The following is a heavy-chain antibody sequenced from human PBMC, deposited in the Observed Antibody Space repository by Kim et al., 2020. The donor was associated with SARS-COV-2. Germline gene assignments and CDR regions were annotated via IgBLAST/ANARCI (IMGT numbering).Heavy chain of an antibody. CDR3: ARVARYGSGSFVNPGGYYFDY. CDR2: IYYSGST. J-gene: IGHJ4*02. V-gene: IGHV4-39*07. Sequence: SETLSLTCSVSGGSISSSSYYGGWIRQPPGKGLEWIGTIYYSGSTDYNPSLKSRVTISVDTSKKQVSLSLSSVTAADTAVYYCARVARYGSGSFVNPGGYYFDYWGQGSLVTVSS. D-gene: IGHD3-10*01. CDR1: GGSISSSSYY.